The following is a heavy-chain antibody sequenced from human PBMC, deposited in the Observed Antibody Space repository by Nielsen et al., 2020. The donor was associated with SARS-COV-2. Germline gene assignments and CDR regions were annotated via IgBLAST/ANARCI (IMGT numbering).Heavy chain of an antibody. D-gene: IGHD3-10*01. V-gene: IGHV4-59*03. CDR3: ASQTELYGSTDHYHSLEY. Sequence: SETLSLTCSISGGSMNFFYWSWIRQAPGKGLEWIAYNYNSAKTMYNSSLKSRVTMSVDTSKNQLSLRLTSVTAADTAVYYCASQTELYGSTDHYHSLEYWGQGTLVTVSS. J-gene: IGHJ4*02. CDR1: GGSMNFFY. CDR2: NYNSAKT.